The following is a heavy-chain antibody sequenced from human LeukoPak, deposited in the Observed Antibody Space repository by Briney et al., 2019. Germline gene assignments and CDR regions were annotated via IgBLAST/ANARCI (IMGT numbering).Heavy chain of an antibody. D-gene: IGHD2-2*03. J-gene: IGHJ4*02. Sequence: GGSLRLSCAASGFTFSSYEMNWVRQAPGKGLEWVSYISSSGSTIYYADSVKGRFTISRDNAKNSLYLQMNSLRAEDTAVYYCARDGGYCSSTSCAQGLDYWGQGTLVTVSS. CDR3: ARDGGYCSSTSCAQGLDY. CDR1: GFTFSSYE. CDR2: ISSSGSTI. V-gene: IGHV3-48*03.